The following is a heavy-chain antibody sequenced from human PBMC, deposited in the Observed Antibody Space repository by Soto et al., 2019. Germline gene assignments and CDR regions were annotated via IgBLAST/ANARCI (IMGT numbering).Heavy chain of an antibody. Sequence: EVQLVESGGALVQPGGSLRLSCAASGFPFSSYWMHWVRQAPGQGLVWVSRINSDGSSTSYADSVKGRFTISRDNAKNTLYLQMNSLRAEDTAVYYCARTSLVVAAATREDYWGQGTLVTVSS. D-gene: IGHD2-15*01. V-gene: IGHV3-74*01. CDR1: GFPFSSYW. CDR3: ARTSLVVAAATREDY. CDR2: INSDGSST. J-gene: IGHJ4*02.